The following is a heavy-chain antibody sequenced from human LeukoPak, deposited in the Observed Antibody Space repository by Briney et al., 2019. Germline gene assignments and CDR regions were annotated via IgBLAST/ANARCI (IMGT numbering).Heavy chain of an antibody. CDR1: GYTFTSYY. D-gene: IGHD2-2*01. Sequence: GASVKVSCKASGYTFTSYYMHWVRQAPGQGLEWMGIINPSGGSTSYAQKFQGRVTMTRDTSTSTVYMELSGLRSEDTAVYYCARDRRVVVPAATYYYGMDVWGQGTTVTVSS. CDR2: INPSGGST. V-gene: IGHV1-46*01. J-gene: IGHJ6*02. CDR3: ARDRRVVVPAATYYYGMDV.